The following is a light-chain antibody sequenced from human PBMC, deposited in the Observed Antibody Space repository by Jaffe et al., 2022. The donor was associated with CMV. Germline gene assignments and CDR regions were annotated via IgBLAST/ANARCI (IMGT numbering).Light chain of an antibody. V-gene: IGKV1-6*01. Sequence: AIQMTQSPSSLSASVGDRVTVTCRASQGIGNELAWYQQKPGKAPKLLIYDASTLQSGVPSRFSGSGSGTDFTLTISSLQPEDFATYYCLQDYNYPRTFGQGTNVEIK. J-gene: IGKJ1*01. CDR1: QGIGNE. CDR3: LQDYNYPRT. CDR2: DAS.